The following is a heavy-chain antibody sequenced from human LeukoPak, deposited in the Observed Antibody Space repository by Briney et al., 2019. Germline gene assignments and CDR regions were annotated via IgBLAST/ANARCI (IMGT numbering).Heavy chain of an antibody. CDR2: TYFKSKWYY. J-gene: IGHJ4*02. V-gene: IGHV6-1*01. Sequence: QTLSLSCVISGDTVSSNSAAWNCTRHYPWRVLEWLGRTYFKSKWYYEYAGSVKSRKTINPDTTKNQFSLRLNSVSPEDTAVYYCARGGGSYYQWGQGTLVTVSS. CDR3: ARGGGSYYQ. D-gene: IGHD1-26*01. CDR1: GDTVSSNSAA.